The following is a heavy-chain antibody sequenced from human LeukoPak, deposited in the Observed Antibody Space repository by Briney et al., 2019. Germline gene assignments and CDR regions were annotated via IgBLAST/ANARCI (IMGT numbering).Heavy chain of an antibody. CDR3: ARDLVGSSGWYTDY. J-gene: IGHJ4*02. CDR2: ISSGTSYI. V-gene: IGHV3-21*01. CDR1: GFTFNTYT. Sequence: GGSLRLSCAASGFTFNTYTMNWVRQAPGKGLEWVSSISSGTSYIYYADSVKGRFTISRDNSKNTLYLQMNSLRAEDTAVYYCARDLVGSSGWYTDYWGQGTLVTVSS. D-gene: IGHD6-19*01.